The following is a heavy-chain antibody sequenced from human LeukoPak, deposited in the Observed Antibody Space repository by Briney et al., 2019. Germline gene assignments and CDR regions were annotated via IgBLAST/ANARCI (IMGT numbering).Heavy chain of an antibody. CDR3: ARGLGGSGGYFLTFDY. D-gene: IGHD1-26*01. Sequence: ASVKVSCKASGYTFTSYSINWVGQAPGQGLEWMGWISAYNGNTKYAQKLQGRVTMTTDTSTSTAYMELRSLRSDDTAVYYCARGLGGSGGYFLTFDYWGQGTLVTVSS. CDR1: GYTFTSYS. CDR2: ISAYNGNT. J-gene: IGHJ4*02. V-gene: IGHV1-18*01.